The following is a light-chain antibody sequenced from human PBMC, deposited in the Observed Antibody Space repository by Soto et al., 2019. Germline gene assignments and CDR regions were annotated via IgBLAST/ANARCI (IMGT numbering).Light chain of an antibody. CDR2: GAS. CDR1: ESVTSSH. Sequence: EIVLTQSPDTLSLSPGERATLSCRAIESVTSSHLAWYQQKRGQAPRLLIYGASSRATDIPDRFSGSGSGTDFTLTISRLEPEDFAVYYCQHYGSSSNTFGQGTRLEIK. V-gene: IGKV3-20*01. J-gene: IGKJ5*01. CDR3: QHYGSSSNT.